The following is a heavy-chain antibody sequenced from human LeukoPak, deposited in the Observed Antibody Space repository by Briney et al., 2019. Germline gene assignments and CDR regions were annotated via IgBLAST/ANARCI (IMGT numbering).Heavy chain of an antibody. CDR3: AKVATVTTQFDY. V-gene: IGHV3-30*04. J-gene: IGHJ4*02. Sequence: GGSLRLSCAASGFTFSNYAIHWVRQAPGKGLEWVAVISYDGSNKYYADSVKGRFTISRDNSKNTLYLQMNSLRAEDTAVYYCAKVATVTTQFDYWGQGTLVTVSS. D-gene: IGHD4-17*01. CDR1: GFTFSNYA. CDR2: ISYDGSNK.